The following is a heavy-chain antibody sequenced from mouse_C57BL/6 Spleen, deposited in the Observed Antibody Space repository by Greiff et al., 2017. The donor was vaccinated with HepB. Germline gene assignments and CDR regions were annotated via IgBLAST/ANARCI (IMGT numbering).Heavy chain of an antibody. D-gene: IGHD2-2*01. CDR3: ARGDGYEGYYYAMDY. V-gene: IGHV1-69*01. CDR2: IDPSDSYT. J-gene: IGHJ4*01. Sequence: VQLQPGAELVMPGASVKLSCKASGYTFTSYWMHWVKQRPGQGLEWIGEIDPSDSYTNYNQKFKGKSTLTVDKSSSTAYMQLSSLTSEDSAVYYCARGDGYEGYYYAMDYWGQGTSVTVSS. CDR1: GYTFTSYW.